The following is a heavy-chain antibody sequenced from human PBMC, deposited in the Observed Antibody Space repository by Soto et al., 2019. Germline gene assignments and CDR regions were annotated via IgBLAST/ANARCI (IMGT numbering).Heavy chain of an antibody. V-gene: IGHV3-23*03. CDR1: GFTFSSYA. CDR3: TRDLMDVVPPADDLFEP. CDR2: IYTGDTP. Sequence: GGSLRLSCAASGFTFSSYAMSWVRQAPGKGLEWVSVIYTGDTPYYADSVKGRFTISRDNSKNTLYLQMNSLKVEDTAVYFCTRDLMDVVPPADDLFEPWGQGILVTVSS. J-gene: IGHJ5*02. D-gene: IGHD2-2*01.